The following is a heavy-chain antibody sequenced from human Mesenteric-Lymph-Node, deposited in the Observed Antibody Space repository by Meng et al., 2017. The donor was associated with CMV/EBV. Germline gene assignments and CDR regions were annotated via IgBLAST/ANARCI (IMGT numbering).Heavy chain of an antibody. CDR3: ARGGYSSSWYGLPLDY. CDR1: GFTFSNYN. D-gene: IGHD6-13*01. CDR2: IRYDGSTK. Sequence: GESLKISCTASGFTFSNYNMHWVRLAPGKGLEWVAYIRYDGSTKVYADSVKGRFTISRDNSKNTLAMQMNSLRPEDTAVYYCARGGYSSSWYGLPLDYWGQGTLVTVSS. V-gene: IGHV3-30*02. J-gene: IGHJ4*02.